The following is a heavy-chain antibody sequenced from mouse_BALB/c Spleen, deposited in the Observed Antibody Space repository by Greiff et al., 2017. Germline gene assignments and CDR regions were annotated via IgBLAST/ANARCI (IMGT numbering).Heavy chain of an antibody. CDR3: TVWLLFAY. CDR1: GFTFSNYW. CDR2: IRLKSNNYAT. D-gene: IGHD2-2*01. Sequence: DVKLQESGGGLVQPGGSMKLSCVASGFTFSNYWMNWVRQSPEKGLEWVAEIRLKSNNYATHYAESVKGRFTISRDDSKSSVYLQMNNLRAEDTGIYYCTVWLLFAYWGQGTLVTVSA. V-gene: IGHV6-6*02. J-gene: IGHJ3*01.